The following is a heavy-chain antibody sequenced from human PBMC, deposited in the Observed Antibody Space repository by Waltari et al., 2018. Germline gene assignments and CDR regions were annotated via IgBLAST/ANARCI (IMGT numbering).Heavy chain of an antibody. V-gene: IGHV4-4*02. CDR3: AGDRAIGLFFDY. CDR2: VYHSGKT. CDR1: GDSISGNYW. Sequence: QVQLRESGQGLVKPSGTLSLTCAVSGDSISGNYWWSWVRQSPEKGLEWIGQVYHSGKTHYNPSLQSRVTISVDKPKNQFSLNLNSVTAADTAVYYCAGDRAIGLFFDYWGRGTLVTVSS. J-gene: IGHJ4*02. D-gene: IGHD2-2*01.